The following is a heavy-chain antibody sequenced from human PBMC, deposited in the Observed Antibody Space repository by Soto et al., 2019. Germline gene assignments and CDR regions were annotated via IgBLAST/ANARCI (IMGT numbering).Heavy chain of an antibody. J-gene: IGHJ4*02. D-gene: IGHD3-10*01. CDR3: ARDSSWGSGSYYPRYFDY. CDR2: IWYDGSNK. V-gene: IGHV3-33*01. Sequence: QVQLVESGGGVVQPGRSLRLSCAASGFTFSSYGIHWVRQAPGKGLEWVAVIWYDGSNKYYADSVKGRFTISRDNSKNTLYLQMNSLRAEDTAVYYCARDSSWGSGSYYPRYFDYWGQGTLVTVSS. CDR1: GFTFSSYG.